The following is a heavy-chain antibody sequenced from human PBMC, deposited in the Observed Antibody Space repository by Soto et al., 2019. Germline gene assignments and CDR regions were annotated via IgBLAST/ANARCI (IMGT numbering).Heavy chain of an antibody. CDR2: IIPIFGTA. CDR3: ARTYRDIRGYCDY. D-gene: IGHD3-22*01. CDR1: GCTCSSYA. V-gene: IGHV1-69*13. J-gene: IGHJ4*02. Sequence: SVKVSCKASGCTCSSYAISWVRQAPGQGLEWMGGIIPIFGTANYAQKFQGRVTITADESTSTAYMELSSLRSEDTAVYYCARTYRDIRGYCDYWGQGTLFTVSS.